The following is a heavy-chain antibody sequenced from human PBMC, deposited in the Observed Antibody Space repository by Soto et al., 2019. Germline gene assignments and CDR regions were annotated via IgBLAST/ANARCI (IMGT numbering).Heavy chain of an antibody. D-gene: IGHD3-22*01. V-gene: IGHV4-39*01. J-gene: IGHJ4*02. Sequence: QLPLQESGPGLVKPSETLSLTGTVSGGSISSSSYYWGWIRQPPGKGLEWIGSIYSSGRTYYNPSLKSRVPISVDTSKNQFSLKLSSVTAADTAVYYCARHRQDYYDSSGYYVGHFDYWGQGTLVTVSS. CDR1: GGSISSSSYY. CDR3: ARHRQDYYDSSGYYVGHFDY. CDR2: IYSSGRT.